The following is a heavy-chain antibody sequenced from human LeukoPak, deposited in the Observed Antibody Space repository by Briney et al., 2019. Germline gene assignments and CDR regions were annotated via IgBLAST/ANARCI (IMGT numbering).Heavy chain of an antibody. V-gene: IGHV3-9*03. Sequence: PGRSLRLSCAASGFTFDDYAMHWVRQAPGKGLEWVSGISWNSGSIGYADSEKGRFTISRDNAKNSLYLQMNSLRAEDMALYYCAKDTGGDYDSSGYFDYWGQGTLVTVSS. J-gene: IGHJ4*02. CDR2: ISWNSGSI. CDR3: AKDTGGDYDSSGYFDY. CDR1: GFTFDDYA. D-gene: IGHD3-22*01.